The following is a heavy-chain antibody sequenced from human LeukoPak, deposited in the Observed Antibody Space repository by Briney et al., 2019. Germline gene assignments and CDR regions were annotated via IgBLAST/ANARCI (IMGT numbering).Heavy chain of an antibody. J-gene: IGHJ3*02. CDR3: AKDKELVSGAFDI. Sequence: PGGSLRLSCAASGFTFSSYSMNWVRQAPGKGLEWVSYISSSSSTIYYADSVKGRFTISRDNAKNSLYLQMNSLRAEDTALYYCAKDKELVSGAFDIWGQGTMVTVSS. CDR2: ISSSSSTI. CDR1: GFTFSSYS. D-gene: IGHD6-13*01. V-gene: IGHV3-48*01.